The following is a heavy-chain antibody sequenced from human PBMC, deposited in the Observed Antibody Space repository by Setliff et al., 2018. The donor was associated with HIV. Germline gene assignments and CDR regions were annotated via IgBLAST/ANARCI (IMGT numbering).Heavy chain of an antibody. J-gene: IGHJ3*02. CDR1: GGTFSSYT. D-gene: IGHD3-22*01. Sequence: SVKVSCKASGGTFSSYTISWVRQAPGQGLEWMGGIIPIFGTANFAQKFQGRITITTDESTSTAYMELSSLRSEDTAMYYCARPPLLNYYDSSGYSHDAFDIWGQGTMVTVSS. CDR2: IIPIFGTA. CDR3: ARPPLLNYYDSSGYSHDAFDI. V-gene: IGHV1-69*05.